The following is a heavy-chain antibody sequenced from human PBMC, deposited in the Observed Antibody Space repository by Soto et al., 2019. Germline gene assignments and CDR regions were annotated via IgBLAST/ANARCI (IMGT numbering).Heavy chain of an antibody. V-gene: IGHV4-30-2*01. CDR1: GGSISSGGYS. Sequence: SETLSLTCVVSGGSISSGGYSWSWIRQPPGKGLEWIGYIYHSGSTYYNPSLKSRVTISVDRSKNQFSLKLSSVTAADTAVYYCARIPYSSSPGGLFFDYWGQGTLVTVSS. CDR3: ARIPYSSSPGGLFFDY. J-gene: IGHJ4*02. CDR2: IYHSGST. D-gene: IGHD6-6*01.